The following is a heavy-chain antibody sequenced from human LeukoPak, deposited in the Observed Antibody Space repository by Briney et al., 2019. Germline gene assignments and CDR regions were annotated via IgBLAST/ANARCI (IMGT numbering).Heavy chain of an antibody. CDR1: GFTFSSYE. J-gene: IGHJ6*03. Sequence: GGSLRLSCAASGFTFSSYEMNWVRQAPGKGLEWVSAISGSGGSTYYADSVKGRFTISRDNSKNTLYLQMNSLRAEDTAVYYCARDGSIPWGYYMDVWGKGTTVTISS. CDR3: ARDGSIPWGYYMDV. CDR2: ISGSGGST. D-gene: IGHD2-2*02. V-gene: IGHV3-23*01.